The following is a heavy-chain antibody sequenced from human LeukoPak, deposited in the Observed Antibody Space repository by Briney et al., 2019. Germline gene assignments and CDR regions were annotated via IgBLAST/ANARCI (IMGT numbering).Heavy chain of an antibody. Sequence: SETLSLTCTVSGGSISSSSYYWAWIRQPPGKGLEWIGNIDNSGSTHYNPSLKSRLSISVDTSKDHFSLRLSSVTAADTAVYYCARPPGIAAAWFDPWGQGTLVTVSS. CDR1: GGSISSSSYY. CDR2: IDNSGST. J-gene: IGHJ5*02. V-gene: IGHV4-39*02. CDR3: ARPPGIAAAWFDP. D-gene: IGHD6-13*01.